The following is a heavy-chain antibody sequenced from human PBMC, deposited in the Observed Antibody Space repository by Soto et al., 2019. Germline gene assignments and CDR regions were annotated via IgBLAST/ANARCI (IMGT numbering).Heavy chain of an antibody. CDR1: GYPFTTYH. CDR3: ARPEGYGSGSCYFDS. V-gene: IGHV1-46*01. Sequence: ASVKVSCKASGYPFTTYHLHWVRQAPGQGLEWMGIVYVTGTGTRSAQKFQGRLTMTRDRSTSTVYMELSSLRSEDTAVYYCARPEGYGSGSCYFDSWGQGTLVTVSS. D-gene: IGHD3-10*01. J-gene: IGHJ4*02. CDR2: VYVTGTGT.